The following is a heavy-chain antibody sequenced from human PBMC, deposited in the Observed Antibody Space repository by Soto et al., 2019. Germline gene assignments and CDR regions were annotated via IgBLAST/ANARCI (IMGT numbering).Heavy chain of an antibody. CDR2: IYYSGSA. Sequence: PSETLSLTCIVSGGSIKSYYWSWIRQPPGKGLEWLGYIYYSGSADYNPSLKSRATISVDTSKKQFSLNLSSVTAADTAVYYCARVNYGNAFDIWGQGTMVTVSS. J-gene: IGHJ3*02. D-gene: IGHD1-7*01. CDR3: ARVNYGNAFDI. CDR1: GGSIKSYY. V-gene: IGHV4-59*01.